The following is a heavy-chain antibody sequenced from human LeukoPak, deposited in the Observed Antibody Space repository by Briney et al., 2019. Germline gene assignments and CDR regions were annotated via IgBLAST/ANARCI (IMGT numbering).Heavy chain of an antibody. Sequence: SVKVSCKASGGTFSSYAISWLRQAPGQGLEWMGRIIPIFGTANYAQKFQGRVTITTDESTSTAYMELSSLRSEDTAVYYCARGIGPDYYDSKDYYYMDVWGKGTTVTVSS. V-gene: IGHV1-69*05. J-gene: IGHJ6*03. CDR2: IIPIFGTA. D-gene: IGHD3-22*01. CDR3: ARGIGPDYYDSKDYYYMDV. CDR1: GGTFSSYA.